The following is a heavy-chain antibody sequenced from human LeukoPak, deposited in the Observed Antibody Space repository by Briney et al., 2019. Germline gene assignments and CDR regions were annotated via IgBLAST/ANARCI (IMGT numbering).Heavy chain of an antibody. J-gene: IGHJ5*02. Sequence: SETLSLTCTVSGGSISSGGYYWSWNRQHPGKGLEWIGYIYYSGSTYYNPSLKSRVTISVDTSKNQFSLKLSSVTAADTAVYYCARATGRWFDPWGQGTLVTVSP. CDR1: GGSISSGGYY. D-gene: IGHD3-10*01. CDR3: ARATGRWFDP. V-gene: IGHV4-31*03. CDR2: IYYSGST.